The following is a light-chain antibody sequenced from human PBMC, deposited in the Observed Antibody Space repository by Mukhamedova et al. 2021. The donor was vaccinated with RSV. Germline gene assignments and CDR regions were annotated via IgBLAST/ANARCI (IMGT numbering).Light chain of an antibody. CDR2: EGS. J-gene: IGLJ2*01. CDR3: CSYAGSSTVV. V-gene: IGLV2-23*01. CDR1: SSDVGSYNL. Sequence: GTSSDVGSYNLVSWYQQHPGKAPKLMIYEGSKRPAGVSNRVSGSKSGNTASLTISGLQAEDEADYYCCSYAGSSTVVFGGGTKLTV.